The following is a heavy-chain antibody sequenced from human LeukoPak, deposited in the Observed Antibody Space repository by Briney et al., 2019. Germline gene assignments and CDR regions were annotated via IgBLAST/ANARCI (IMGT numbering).Heavy chain of an antibody. CDR2: ISGGGGGT. V-gene: IGHV3-23*01. J-gene: IGHJ4*02. CDR1: GFTFSSHA. Sequence: GGSLRLSCAASGFTFSSHAISWVRQAPGKGLEWVSAISGGGGGTWYADSVKGRFTISRDNSKNTLYLKMNSLRAEDTAAYYCAKDLYDSYGSRYDYWGQGTLVTVSS. CDR3: AKDLYDSYGSRYDY. D-gene: IGHD5-18*01.